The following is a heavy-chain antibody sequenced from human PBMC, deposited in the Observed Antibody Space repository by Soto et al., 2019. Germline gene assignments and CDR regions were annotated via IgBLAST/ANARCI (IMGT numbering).Heavy chain of an antibody. CDR3: AKDPEHDFWSGHLPRWFDP. D-gene: IGHD3-3*01. CDR1: GFTFSSYA. Sequence: EVQLLESGGGLVQPGGSLRLSCAASGFTFSSYAMSWVRQAPGKGLEWVSAISGSGGSTYYADSVKGRFTISRDNSKNTLYLQMNSLRAEDTAVYYCAKDPEHDFWSGHLPRWFDPWGQGTLVTVSS. J-gene: IGHJ5*02. CDR2: ISGSGGST. V-gene: IGHV3-23*01.